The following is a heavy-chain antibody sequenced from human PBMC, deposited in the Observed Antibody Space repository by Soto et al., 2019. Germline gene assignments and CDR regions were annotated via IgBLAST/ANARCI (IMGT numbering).Heavy chain of an antibody. J-gene: IGHJ3*01. CDR1: GFTFISNE. CDR3: AREGIAVIDGFDF. CDR2: ISESGSSI. Sequence: GSLRLACEASGFTFISNEMNWVRQAPGKGLEWVSYISESGSSIYYADSVKGRFIISRDNTKKSLYLQMNNLRAEDTGVYYRAREGIAVIDGFDFWGQGTMVTVSS. D-gene: IGHD6-19*01. V-gene: IGHV3-48*03.